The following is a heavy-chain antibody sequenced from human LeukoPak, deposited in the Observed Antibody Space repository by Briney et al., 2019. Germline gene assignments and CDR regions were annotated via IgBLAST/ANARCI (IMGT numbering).Heavy chain of an antibody. D-gene: IGHD5-12*01. J-gene: IGHJ4*02. CDR1: GFTFNNYY. V-gene: IGHV3-48*01. CDR3: ARSVDIDY. Sequence: GGSLRLSCAASGFTFNNYYMNRVRQAPGKGLEWVSYISSSSSTIYYADSVKGRFTISRDNAENSLYLQMNSLRAEDTAVYYCARSVDIDYWGQGTLVTVSS. CDR2: ISSSSSTI.